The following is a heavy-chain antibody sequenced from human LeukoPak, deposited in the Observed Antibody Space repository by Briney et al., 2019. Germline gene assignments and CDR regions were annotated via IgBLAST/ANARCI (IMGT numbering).Heavy chain of an antibody. CDR3: ARGNVITIDFDI. V-gene: IGHV3-74*01. J-gene: IGHJ3*02. CDR1: GFTFNSDS. Sequence: PGGSLRLSCATSGFTFNSDSMHWVRQAPGGGLEWVSRISIDEANTRYADSVKGRFTISRDNAKNTLYLQMNSLRAEDTAVYYCARGNVITIDFDIWGGRTMVTVSS. CDR2: ISIDEANT. D-gene: IGHD3-16*01.